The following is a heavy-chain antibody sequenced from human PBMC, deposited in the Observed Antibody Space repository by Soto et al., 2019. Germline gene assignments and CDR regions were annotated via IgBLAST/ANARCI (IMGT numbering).Heavy chain of an antibody. J-gene: IGHJ6*02. D-gene: IGHD3-3*01. Sequence: TGGSLRLSCAASGFTFSNFGMHWVRQAPGKGLEWVALIYYEGTNKYYGDSVKGRFTISRDDSKNTVYLHMSSLRADDTAVYYCARPYYDFWSGYSTSYYYGMDVWGQGTTVTVSS. V-gene: IGHV3-33*01. CDR2: IYYEGTNK. CDR1: GFTFSNFG. CDR3: ARPYYDFWSGYSTSYYYGMDV.